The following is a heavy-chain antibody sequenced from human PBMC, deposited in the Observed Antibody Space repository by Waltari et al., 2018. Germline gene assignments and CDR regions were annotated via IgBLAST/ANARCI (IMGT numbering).Heavy chain of an antibody. Sequence: QVQLVQSGAEVKKPGASVKVSCKASGYTFTSYYMHWVRQAPGQGLEWMGIINPSGGSTSYAQKFQGRVTITRDTSTSTVYMELSSLRSEDTAVYYCARDVPGGVSSGYYDTSPDYWGQGTLVTVSS. CDR1: GYTFTSYY. CDR2: INPSGGST. CDR3: ARDVPGGVSSGYYDTSPDY. J-gene: IGHJ4*02. D-gene: IGHD3-22*01. V-gene: IGHV1-46*01.